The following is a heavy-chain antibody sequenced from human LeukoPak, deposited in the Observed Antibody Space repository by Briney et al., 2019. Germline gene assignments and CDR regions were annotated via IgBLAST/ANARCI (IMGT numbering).Heavy chain of an antibody. CDR1: GFTFTGSA. CDR2: IIVGSGNT. D-gene: IGHD3-22*01. CDR3: AVGPGYDSSGYLPSYYYYGMDV. J-gene: IGHJ6*02. Sequence: SVKVSCKASGFTFTGSAMRWVRQARGQGLEWIGWIIVGSGNTNYAQKFQERVTITRDMSTSTAYMELSSLRSEDTAVYYCAVGPGYDSSGYLPSYYYYGMDVWGQGTTVTVSS. V-gene: IGHV1-58*02.